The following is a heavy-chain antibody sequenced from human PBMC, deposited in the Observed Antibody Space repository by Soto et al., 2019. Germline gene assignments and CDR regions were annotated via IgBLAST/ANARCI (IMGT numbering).Heavy chain of an antibody. CDR2: ISAYNGNT. Sequence: ASVKVSCKASGYTFTIYGISWVLQAPGQGLEWMGWISAYNGNTNYAQKLQGRVAMTTDTSTSTAYMELRSLRSDDTAVYYCARFLMFTFGGFIVPPYYYYGMDVWGQGPPVTVSS. D-gene: IGHD3-16*02. J-gene: IGHJ6*02. CDR1: GYTFTIYG. V-gene: IGHV1-18*01. CDR3: ARFLMFTFGGFIVPPYYYYGMDV.